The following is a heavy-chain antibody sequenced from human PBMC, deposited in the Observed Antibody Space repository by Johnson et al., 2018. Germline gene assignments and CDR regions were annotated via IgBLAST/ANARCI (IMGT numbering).Heavy chain of an antibody. Sequence: QVQLVQSGGGLVKPGGSLRLSCAASGFTFSSYGMHWVRQAPGKGLEWVAVISYDGSNKYYADSVKGRFTISRDNAKNSLYLQMNSLRDEDTALYYCAKDIARYSSGWYSDGAFGIWCQGTMVTVSS. V-gene: IGHV3-30*18. J-gene: IGHJ3*02. CDR3: AKDIARYSSGWYSDGAFGI. CDR1: GFTFSSYG. D-gene: IGHD6-19*01. CDR2: ISYDGSNK.